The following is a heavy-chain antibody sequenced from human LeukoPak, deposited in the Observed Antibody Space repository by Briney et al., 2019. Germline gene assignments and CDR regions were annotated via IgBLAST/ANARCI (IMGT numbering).Heavy chain of an antibody. D-gene: IGHD6-6*01. CDR1: GYSISSGYY. V-gene: IGHV4-38-2*02. CDR2: IYYSGST. CDR3: AREGEAPRPSSFDY. Sequence: PSETLSLTCSVSGYSISSGYYWGWIRQPPGKGLEWIGNIYYSGSTYYNPSLKSRVTISVDTSKNQFSLKLSSVTAADTAVYYCAREGEAPRPSSFDYWGQGTLVTVSS. J-gene: IGHJ4*02.